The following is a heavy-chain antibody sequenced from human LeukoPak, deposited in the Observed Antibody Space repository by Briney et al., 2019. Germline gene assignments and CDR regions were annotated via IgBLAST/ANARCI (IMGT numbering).Heavy chain of an antibody. CDR2: IYYSGST. CDR3: ARYGDYVDY. D-gene: IGHD4-17*01. V-gene: IGHV4-59*08. Sequence: SETLSLTCTVSGGSISSYYWSWIRQPPGKGLEWIGYIYYSGSTNYDPSLKSRVTISVDTSKNQFSLKLSSVTAADTAVYYCARYGDYVDYWGQGTLVTVSS. J-gene: IGHJ4*02. CDR1: GGSISSYY.